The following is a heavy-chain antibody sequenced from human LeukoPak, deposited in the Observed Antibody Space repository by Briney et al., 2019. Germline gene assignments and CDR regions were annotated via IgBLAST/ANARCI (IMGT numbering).Heavy chain of an antibody. CDR2: INPSGGST. CDR1: GYTFTSYY. Sequence: ASVKVSCKASGYTFTSYYMHWVRQAPGQGLEWMGIINPSGGSTSYAQKFQGRVTMTRDTSTSTVYMELSSLRAEDTAVYYCAKLMGNVVVTAIGDYWGQGTLVTVSS. V-gene: IGHV1-46*01. J-gene: IGHJ4*02. D-gene: IGHD2-21*02. CDR3: AKLMGNVVVTAIGDY.